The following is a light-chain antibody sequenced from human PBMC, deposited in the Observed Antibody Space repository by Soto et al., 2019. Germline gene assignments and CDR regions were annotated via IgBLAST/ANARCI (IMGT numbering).Light chain of an antibody. V-gene: IGKV3-20*01. J-gene: IGKJ4*01. Sequence: EFVLTQCPGTLCLSPGERATLSCRASQSVSSTFLAWYQQKPGQPPRLLIYGASTRGTGIPDRFSGSGSGTDFTLTISRLEPEDFAVYYCQHYGSSPPLTFGGGTKVEIK. CDR3: QHYGSSPPLT. CDR2: GAS. CDR1: QSVSSTF.